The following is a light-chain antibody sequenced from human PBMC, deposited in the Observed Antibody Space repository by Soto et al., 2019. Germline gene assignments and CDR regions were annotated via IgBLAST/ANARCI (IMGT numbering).Light chain of an antibody. V-gene: IGKV3-11*01. CDR2: DAS. Sequence: IVLTQSPVTLAVSPGESAVLSCRASQSVSTSLAWYQHKPGQAPRLFIYDASKRAPGIPARFTGSGSGAHFTLIISSLEPEDIAVYYCQVRDVWPSFGQGTKVEIK. CDR1: QSVSTS. J-gene: IGKJ1*01. CDR3: QVRDVWPS.